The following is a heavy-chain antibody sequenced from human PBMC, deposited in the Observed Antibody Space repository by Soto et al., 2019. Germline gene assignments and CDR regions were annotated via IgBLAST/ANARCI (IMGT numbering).Heavy chain of an antibody. CDR3: ESLGYCSGADCHGTR. V-gene: IGHV4-4*01. CDR2: VHRSGST. J-gene: IGHJ4*01. CDR1: GASINSNNW. D-gene: IGHD2-8*02. Sequence: ETLCLTCSVSGASINSNNWWSWVRQPPGQGLEWIGEVHRSGSTNYNPSVRARVTISVDKFKNQFSLKLTSVTAADTAVYFCESLGYCSGADCHGTRWGQGILVTVSS.